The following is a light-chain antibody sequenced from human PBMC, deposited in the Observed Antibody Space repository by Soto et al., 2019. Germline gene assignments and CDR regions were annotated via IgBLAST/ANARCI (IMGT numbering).Light chain of an antibody. J-gene: IGKJ2*01. CDR2: DAS. CDR3: QQHNNWPPYT. CDR1: QSVSSY. V-gene: IGKV3-11*01. Sequence: EIVLTQSPATLSLSPGERATLSCRASQSVSSYLAWYQQKPGQAPRLLIYDASNRAPGIPARFSGSGSGTDFTLTISSLEPEDFAVYYCQQHNNWPPYTFGQGTKLDIK.